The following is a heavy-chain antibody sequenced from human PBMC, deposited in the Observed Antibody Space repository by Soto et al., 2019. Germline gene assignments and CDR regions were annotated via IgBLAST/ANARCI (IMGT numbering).Heavy chain of an antibody. J-gene: IGHJ4*02. Sequence: VGSLRLSCAASGFTFSSYAMSWVSQAPGKGLEWVSAISGSGGSTYYADSVKGRFTISRDNSKNTLYLQMNSLRAEDTAVYYCAKVFDCSSTSCYGDFDYWGQGTLVTVSS. CDR2: ISGSGGST. V-gene: IGHV3-23*01. CDR3: AKVFDCSSTSCYGDFDY. D-gene: IGHD2-2*01. CDR1: GFTFSSYA.